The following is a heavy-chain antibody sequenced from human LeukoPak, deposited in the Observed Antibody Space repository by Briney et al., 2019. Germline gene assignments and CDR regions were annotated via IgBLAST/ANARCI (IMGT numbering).Heavy chain of an antibody. Sequence: PSETLSLTCTVSGGSISGYYWSWIRQPPGQGLECIGHIYFNGSTNYNPSLKSRVTISVDTSKNQFSLRLSSVTAADTAVYYCARVTAAGGGFDYWGQGTLVTVSS. D-gene: IGHD6-13*01. J-gene: IGHJ4*02. CDR2: IYFNGST. CDR1: GGSISGYY. CDR3: ARVTAAGGGFDY. V-gene: IGHV4-59*01.